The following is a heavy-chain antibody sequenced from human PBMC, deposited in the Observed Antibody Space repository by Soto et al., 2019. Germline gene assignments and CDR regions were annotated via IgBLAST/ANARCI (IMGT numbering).Heavy chain of an antibody. CDR3: ARHGGDTAMAPFDY. J-gene: IGHJ4*02. CDR2: IYYSGST. CDR1: GGSISSSSYY. D-gene: IGHD5-18*01. V-gene: IGHV4-39*01. Sequence: LSLTCTVSGGSISSSSYYWGWIRQPPGKGLEWIGSIYYSGSTYYNPSLKSRVTISVDTSKNQFSLKLSSVTAADTAVYYCARHGGDTAMAPFDYWGQGTLVTVSS.